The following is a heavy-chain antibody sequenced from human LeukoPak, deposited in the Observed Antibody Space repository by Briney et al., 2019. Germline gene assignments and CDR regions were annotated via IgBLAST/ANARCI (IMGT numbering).Heavy chain of an antibody. D-gene: IGHD2-2*01. V-gene: IGHV6-1*01. CDR3: ARRLTQYDCFDP. Sequence: SQTPSLTCAISWDSVSSNSVSWNWIRQSPSRGLEWLGRTYYRSTWYNDYAVSVRGRITVNPDTSKNQFSLRLNSVTPEDTAVYYCARRLTQYDCFDPGGQGSLVTVSS. CDR2: TYYRSTWYN. J-gene: IGHJ5*02. CDR1: WDSVSSNSVS.